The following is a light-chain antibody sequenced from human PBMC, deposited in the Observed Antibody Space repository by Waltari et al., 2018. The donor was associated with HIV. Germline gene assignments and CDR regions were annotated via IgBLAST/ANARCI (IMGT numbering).Light chain of an antibody. CDR1: SSNIGNNY. CDR2: ENN. Sequence: SVLTQPPSISAAPGQKVTISCSGSSSNIGNNYVSWYQLLPGTAPKLLIYENNKRPSGVPDRCSGSKSGTSATLGITGLQTGDEADYFCGTWDSSLGAGGVFGGGTKLTVL. J-gene: IGLJ2*01. CDR3: GTWDSSLGAGGV. V-gene: IGLV1-51*01.